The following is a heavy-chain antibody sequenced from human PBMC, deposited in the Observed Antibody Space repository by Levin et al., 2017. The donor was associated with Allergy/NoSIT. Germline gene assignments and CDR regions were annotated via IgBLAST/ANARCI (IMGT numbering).Heavy chain of an antibody. CDR3: ARVVAAAYTN. J-gene: IGHJ4*02. CDR2: IYYSGST. V-gene: IGHV4-30-4*01. Sequence: LRLSCTVSGGSISSGDYYWSWIRQPPGTGLEWIGYIYYSGSTYYNPSLKSRVTISVDTSKNQFSLKLSSVTAADTAVYYCARVVAAAYTNWGQGTLVTVSS. D-gene: IGHD6-13*01. CDR1: GGSISSGDYY.